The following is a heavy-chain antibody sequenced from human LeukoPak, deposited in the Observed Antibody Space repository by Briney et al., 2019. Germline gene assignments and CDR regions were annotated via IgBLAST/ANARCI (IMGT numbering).Heavy chain of an antibody. CDR3: ARSVDTAMFGDYYYMDV. CDR2: ISGSGGST. CDR1: GFTFSSYG. V-gene: IGHV3-23*01. J-gene: IGHJ6*03. D-gene: IGHD5-18*01. Sequence: GALRLSCAASGFTFSSYGMSWVRQAPGKGLEWVSAISGSGGSTYYADSVKGRFTISRDNSKNTLYLQMNSLRAEVTAVYYCARSVDTAMFGDYYYMDVWGKGTTVTISS.